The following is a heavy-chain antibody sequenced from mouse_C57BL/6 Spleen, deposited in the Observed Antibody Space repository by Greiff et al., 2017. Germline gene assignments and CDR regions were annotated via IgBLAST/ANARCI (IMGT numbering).Heavy chain of an antibody. J-gene: IGHJ4*01. V-gene: IGHV14-3*01. CDR3: ARGYYSNRYAMDY. D-gene: IGHD2-5*01. CDR1: GFNIKNTY. CDR2: IDPANGNT. Sequence: VQLQQSVAELVRPGASVTLSCTASGFNIKNTYMHWVKQRPEQGLEWIGRIDPANGNTKYAPKFQGKATITADTSSNTAYLQLSSLTSEDTAIYCCARGYYSNRYAMDYWGQGTSVTVSS.